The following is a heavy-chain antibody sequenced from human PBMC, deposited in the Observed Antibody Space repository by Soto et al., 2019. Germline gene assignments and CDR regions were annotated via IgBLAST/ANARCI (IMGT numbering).Heavy chain of an antibody. D-gene: IGHD2-2*01. CDR1: GYTFTSYY. Sequence: ASVKVSCKASGYTFTSYYMHWVRQAPGQGLEWMGIINPSGGSTSYAQKFQGRVTMTRDTSTSTVYMGLSSLRSEDTAVYYCARALGYCSSTSCSSWFDPWGQGTLVTVSS. CDR3: ARALGYCSSTSCSSWFDP. J-gene: IGHJ5*02. V-gene: IGHV1-46*01. CDR2: INPSGGST.